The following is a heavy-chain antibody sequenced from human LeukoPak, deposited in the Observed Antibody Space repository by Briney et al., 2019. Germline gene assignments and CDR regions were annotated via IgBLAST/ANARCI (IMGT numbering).Heavy chain of an antibody. CDR1: GGSFSGYY. Sequence: PSETLSLTCAVYGGSFSGYYWSWIRQPPGKGLEWIGEINHSGSTNYNPSLKSRVTISVDTSKNQFSLKLSSVTAADTAVYYCARGLSRGYCSSTSCYYYYSMDVWGQGTTVTVSS. CDR3: ARGLSRGYCSSTSCYYYYSMDV. J-gene: IGHJ6*02. CDR2: INHSGST. V-gene: IGHV4-34*01. D-gene: IGHD2-2*01.